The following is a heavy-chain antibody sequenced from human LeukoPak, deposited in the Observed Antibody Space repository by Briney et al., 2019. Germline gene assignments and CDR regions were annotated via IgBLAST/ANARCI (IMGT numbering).Heavy chain of an antibody. J-gene: IGHJ4*02. CDR3: ARDRIAQDY. CDR2: ISSSSSTI. V-gene: IGHV3-48*01. Sequence: GGSLRLSCAASGFTFSTYSMNWVRQAPGKGLEWVSYISSSSSTIYYADSVKGRFTISRDNAKNSLYLQMNSLRAEDTAVYYCARDRIAQDYWGQGTLVTVSS. CDR1: GFTFSTYS.